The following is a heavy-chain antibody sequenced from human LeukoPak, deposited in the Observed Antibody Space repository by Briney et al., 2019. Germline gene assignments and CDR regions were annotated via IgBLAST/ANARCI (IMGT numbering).Heavy chain of an antibody. V-gene: IGHV3-33*01. CDR1: GFTFSSYG. J-gene: IGHJ4*02. Sequence: GGSLRPSCAASGFTFSSYGMHWVRQAPGKGLEWVAVIWYDGSNKYYADSVKGRFTISRDNSKNTLYLQMNSLRAEDTAVYYCARDPQERRYYESPGYWGQGTLVTVSS. CDR2: IWYDGSNK. CDR3: ARDPQERRYYESPGY. D-gene: IGHD3-22*01.